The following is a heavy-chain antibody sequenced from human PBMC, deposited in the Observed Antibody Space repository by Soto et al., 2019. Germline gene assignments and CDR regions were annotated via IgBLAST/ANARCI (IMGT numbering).Heavy chain of an antibody. CDR3: ARRHIAAADNLIDY. CDR1: GYSFTTYW. CDR2: IYPGDSDT. V-gene: IGHV5-51*01. D-gene: IGHD6-13*01. J-gene: IGHJ4*02. Sequence: PGESLKISCKGSGYSFTTYWIGWVRQMPGKGLEWMGIIYPGDSDTRYSPSFPGQVTISVDKSISTAYLQWSSLKASDTAMYYCARRHIAAADNLIDYWGQGTLVTVSS.